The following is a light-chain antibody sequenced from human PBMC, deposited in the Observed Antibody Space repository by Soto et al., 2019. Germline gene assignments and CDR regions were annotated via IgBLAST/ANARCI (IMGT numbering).Light chain of an antibody. Sequence: IVLTQSPGTLSLSPGERATLSCRASQSLRTSYLAWYQQKHGQAHSLLIYGVSNRATGVPDRFKGNVSGTNFNLIISGLEPEDFAEYCCKPYGGSFVKTFRERTKLEI. CDR3: KPYGGSFVKT. CDR1: QSLRTSY. V-gene: IGKV3-20*01. J-gene: IGKJ2*01. CDR2: GVS.